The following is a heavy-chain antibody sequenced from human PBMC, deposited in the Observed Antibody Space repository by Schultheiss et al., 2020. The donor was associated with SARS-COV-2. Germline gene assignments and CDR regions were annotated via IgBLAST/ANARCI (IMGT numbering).Heavy chain of an antibody. CDR1: GGSISSYY. V-gene: IGHV4-59*12. Sequence: SETLSLTCTVSGGSISSYYWSWFRQPPGKGLEWIGYIYYSGSTNYNPSLKSRVTISVDTSKNQFSLKLSSVTAADTAVYYCAREIVVVITGWFDPWGQGTLVTVSS. J-gene: IGHJ5*02. CDR2: IYYSGST. CDR3: AREIVVVITGWFDP. D-gene: IGHD3-22*01.